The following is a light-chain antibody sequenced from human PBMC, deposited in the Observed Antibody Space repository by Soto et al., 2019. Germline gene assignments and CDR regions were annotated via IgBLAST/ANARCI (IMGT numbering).Light chain of an antibody. Sequence: QLVLTQSPSASASLGASVKLTCTLSSGHSSYAIAWHQQQPEKGPRYLMKLNSDGSHSKGDGIPDRFSGSSSGAERYLTSSSLQSEDEADYDCQTWGSGTVVFGGGNKLTVL. V-gene: IGLV4-69*01. CDR2: LNSDGSH. J-gene: IGLJ2*01. CDR3: QTWGSGTVV. CDR1: SGHSSYA.